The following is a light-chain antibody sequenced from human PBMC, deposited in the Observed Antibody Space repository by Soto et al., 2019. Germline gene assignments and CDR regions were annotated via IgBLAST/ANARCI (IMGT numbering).Light chain of an antibody. J-gene: IGKJ5*01. CDR3: HQYYSTPIT. V-gene: IGKV4-1*01. CDR1: QSVLYSSNNKNY. CDR2: WAS. Sequence: DIVMTQSPDSLAVSLGESATINCKSSQSVLYSSNNKNYLAWYQQKPGQPPKLLIYWASTRDPGVPDRFSGSGSGTDFTLTIASLQAEDVAVYYCHQYYSTPITFGQGTRLEI.